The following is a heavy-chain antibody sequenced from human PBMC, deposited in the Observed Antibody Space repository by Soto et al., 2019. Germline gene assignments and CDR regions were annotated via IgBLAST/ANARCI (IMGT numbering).Heavy chain of an antibody. CDR2: IYRSGTT. V-gene: IGHV4-38-2*01. Sequence: SETLSITCVVSNFSISSGYYWGWIRQSPGKGLEWIASIYRSGTTSYNPSLKSRVTISVDPSKNQFSLMLTAVTAADTAVYYCARTHSGSYYSVFNYRGRGSLVTVSS. CDR3: ARTHSGSYYSVFNY. J-gene: IGHJ4*02. CDR1: NFSISSGYY. D-gene: IGHD1-26*01.